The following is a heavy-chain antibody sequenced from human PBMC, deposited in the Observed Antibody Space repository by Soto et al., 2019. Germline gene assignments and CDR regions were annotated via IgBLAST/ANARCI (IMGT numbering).Heavy chain of an antibody. CDR2: IYYSGRT. D-gene: IGHD6-13*01. Sequence: QLQLQESGPGLVKPSETLSLTCTVSGGSISSSSFHWGWIRQPPGKGLEWIGSIYYSGRTYYSPSLKSRVTIAVDTSKNQVSPKPSSVTAADTAVYYGARRERAAGTDWWFDPRGQGTRGTVSS. J-gene: IGHJ5*02. CDR1: GGSISSSSFH. V-gene: IGHV4-39*01. CDR3: ARRERAAGTDWWFDP.